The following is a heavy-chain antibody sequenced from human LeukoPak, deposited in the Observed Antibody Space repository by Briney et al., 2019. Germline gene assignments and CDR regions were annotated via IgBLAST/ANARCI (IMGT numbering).Heavy chain of an antibody. V-gene: IGHV1-18*01. Sequence: ASVKVSCKASGYTFTSYGISWVRQAPGQGLEWMGWISAYNGNTNYAQKLQGRVTMTTDTSTSTAYMELRSLRSDDTAVYYCARDRIQLGYCSGGSCPLGCWGQGTLVTVSS. CDR3: ARDRIQLGYCSGGSCPLGC. CDR1: GYTFTSYG. CDR2: ISAYNGNT. D-gene: IGHD2-15*01. J-gene: IGHJ4*02.